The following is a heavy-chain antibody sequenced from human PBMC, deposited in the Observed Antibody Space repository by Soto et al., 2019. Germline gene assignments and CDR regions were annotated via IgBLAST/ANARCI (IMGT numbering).Heavy chain of an antibody. V-gene: IGHV4-59*01. CDR2: LYYGRSA. CDR3: ALRSMAVVPEY. J-gene: IGHJ4*02. Sequence: QVQLQESGPGLVKPSETLSLTCAVSGDSISSYYCMWIRQPPGKGLESIGYLYYGRSANYNPSLKSRVTSSADTSTNQCSLTLSSMTAADTAVYYCALRSMAVVPEYWGQGTLVTVSS. CDR1: GDSISSYY. D-gene: IGHD3-22*01.